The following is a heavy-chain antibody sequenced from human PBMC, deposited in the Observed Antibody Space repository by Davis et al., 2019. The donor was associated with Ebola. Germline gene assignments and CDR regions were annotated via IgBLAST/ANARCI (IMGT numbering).Heavy chain of an antibody. CDR1: GYTFTSYG. CDR2: ITAYNGNT. Sequence: ASVKVSCKASGYTFTSYGLSWVRQAPGQGLEWMGWITAYNGNTNYAQKPQGRVTMTTDTSTSTAYLELRSLRSDDTAVYYCARAIWGSGADYWGQGTLVTVSS. CDR3: ARAIWGSGADY. D-gene: IGHD3-16*01. J-gene: IGHJ4*02. V-gene: IGHV1-18*01.